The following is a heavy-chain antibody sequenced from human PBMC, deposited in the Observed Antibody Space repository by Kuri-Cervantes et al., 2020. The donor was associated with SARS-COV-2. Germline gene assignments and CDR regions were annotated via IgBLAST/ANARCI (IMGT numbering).Heavy chain of an antibody. D-gene: IGHD1-26*01. CDR3: ARGIPRYSGSYRPRYFDY. CDR2: MNPNSGNT. Sequence: ASVKVSCKASGGTISSYAISWVRQAPGQGLEWMGWMNPNSGNTGYAQKFQGRVTMTRNTSISTAYMELSSLRSEDTAVYYCARGIPRYSGSYRPRYFDYWGQGTLVTGSS. V-gene: IGHV1-8*02. CDR1: GGTISSYA. J-gene: IGHJ4*02.